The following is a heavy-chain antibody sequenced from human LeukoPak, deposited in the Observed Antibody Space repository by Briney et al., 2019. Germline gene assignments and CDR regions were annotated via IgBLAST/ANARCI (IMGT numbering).Heavy chain of an antibody. Sequence: GGSLRLSCAASGFTFSSYSMNWVRQAPGKGLEWVSSISSSSSYIYYADSVKGRFTISRDNAKNTVYLQMNSLRAEDTAVYYCASHIEGPKNAFHIWGQGTMVTVSS. CDR2: ISSSSSYI. J-gene: IGHJ3*02. CDR1: GFTFSSYS. CDR3: ASHIEGPKNAFHI. V-gene: IGHV3-21*01.